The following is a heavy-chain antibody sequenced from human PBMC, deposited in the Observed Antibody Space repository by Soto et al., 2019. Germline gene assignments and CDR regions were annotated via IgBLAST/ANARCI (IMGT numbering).Heavy chain of an antibody. Sequence: GGSLRLSCAASGFTFSSYWMSWVRQAPGKGLEWVANIKQDGSEKYYVDSVKGRFTISRDNAKNSLYLQMNSLRAEDTAVYYCARDYPXXXXXXXXDYWGQGTLVTXXS. CDR2: IKQDGSEK. CDR3: ARDYPXXXXXXXXDY. CDR1: GFTFSSYW. J-gene: IGHJ4*02. V-gene: IGHV3-7*05.